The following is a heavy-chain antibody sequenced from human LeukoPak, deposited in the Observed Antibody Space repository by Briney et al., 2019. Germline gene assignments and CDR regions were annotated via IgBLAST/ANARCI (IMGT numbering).Heavy chain of an antibody. J-gene: IGHJ4*02. V-gene: IGHV1-58*01. Sequence: ASVKVSCKASGFTFTSSAVQWLRQARGQGLEWLGGIVVGSGNTNYAQKFKERVTINRDMSTSTAYMELSSLRSEDTAVYYCATDDVTTGTKTALGYWGQGTLVTVSS. CDR1: GFTFTSSA. CDR2: IVVGSGNT. CDR3: ATDDVTTGTKTALGY. D-gene: IGHD1-1*01.